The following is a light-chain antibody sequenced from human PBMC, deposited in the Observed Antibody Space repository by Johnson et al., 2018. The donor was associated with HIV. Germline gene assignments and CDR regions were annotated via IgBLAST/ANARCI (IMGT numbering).Light chain of an antibody. Sequence: QSVLTQPPSVYAAPGQEVTISCSGSSSNSGNNYVSWYQQLPGTAPKLLIYETNKRPSGIPDRFSGSKSGTSATLGITGLQTGDEADYYCGTWDSSLSAYVFGTGTKVTVL. CDR2: ETN. V-gene: IGLV1-51*02. J-gene: IGLJ1*01. CDR3: GTWDSSLSAYV. CDR1: SSNSGNNY.